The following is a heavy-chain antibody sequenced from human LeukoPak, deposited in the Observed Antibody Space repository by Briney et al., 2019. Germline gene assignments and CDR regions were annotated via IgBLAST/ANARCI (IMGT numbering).Heavy chain of an antibody. CDR1: DSSFWSHD. CDR2: IASDGAS. Sequence: PGGSLRLSCAVSDSSFWSHDMSWVRQTLEKGLEWVSSIASDGASFYADSVRGRFTISRDKSQNILYLQMNSLTAEDTAVYYCAKATVYYYDSSGYPGYYFDYWGQGTLVTVSS. V-gene: IGHV3-23*01. CDR3: AKATVYYYDSSGYPGYYFDY. J-gene: IGHJ4*02. D-gene: IGHD3-22*01.